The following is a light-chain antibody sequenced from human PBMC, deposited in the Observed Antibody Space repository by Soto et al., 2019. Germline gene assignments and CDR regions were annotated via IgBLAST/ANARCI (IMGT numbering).Light chain of an antibody. CDR2: EVS. CDR1: SRDVGSNNL. Sequence: QSVLTQPASVSGSPGQSITISCTGTSRDVGSNNLVSWYQQHPGKAPKLMIYEVSRRPSGVSNRFSGSKSGNTASLTISGLQAEDEADYYCSSFARSSTPFGSGTKVTVL. J-gene: IGLJ1*01. V-gene: IGLV2-23*02. CDR3: SSFARSSTP.